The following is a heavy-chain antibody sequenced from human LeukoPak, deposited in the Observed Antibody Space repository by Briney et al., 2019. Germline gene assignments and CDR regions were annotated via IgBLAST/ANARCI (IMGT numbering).Heavy chain of an antibody. CDR1: GYTFTSYG. CDR2: FDPEDGET. V-gene: IGHV1-24*01. CDR3: ATLSSYYGSGSIDDY. D-gene: IGHD3-10*01. J-gene: IGHJ4*02. Sequence: ASVKVSCKASGYTFTSYGISWVRQAPGKGLEWMGGFDPEDGETIYAQKFQGRVTMTEDTSTDTAYMELSSLRSEDTAVYYCATLSSYYGSGSIDDYWGQGTLVTVSS.